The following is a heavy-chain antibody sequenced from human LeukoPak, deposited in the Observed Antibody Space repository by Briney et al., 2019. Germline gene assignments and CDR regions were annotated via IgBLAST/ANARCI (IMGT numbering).Heavy chain of an antibody. Sequence: ASVKVSCKASGYTFTSYGISWVRQAPGQGLEWMGWISAYNGNTNYAQKLQGRVTMTTDTSTSTAYMELRSLRSDDTAVYYCARALDCGGDCYSTLFDYWGQGTLVTVSS. CDR3: ARALDCGGDCYSTLFDY. CDR1: GYTFTSYG. D-gene: IGHD2-21*02. V-gene: IGHV1-18*01. J-gene: IGHJ4*02. CDR2: ISAYNGNT.